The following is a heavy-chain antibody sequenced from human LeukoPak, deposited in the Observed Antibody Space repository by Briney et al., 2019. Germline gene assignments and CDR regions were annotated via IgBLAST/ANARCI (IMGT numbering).Heavy chain of an antibody. V-gene: IGHV3-23*01. CDR3: AKWGDYDVLTGYYVSDY. D-gene: IGHD3-9*01. CDR1: GFTFSNYA. J-gene: IGHJ4*02. CDR2: ITGGGSGI. Sequence: GGSLRLSCAASGFTFSNYAMSWVRQAPGKGLEWVSYITGGGSGIYYADSMKSRFTISRDNSKKTPYLQINGLRAEDTAVYYCAKWGDYDVLTGYYVSDYWGQGTLVTVSS.